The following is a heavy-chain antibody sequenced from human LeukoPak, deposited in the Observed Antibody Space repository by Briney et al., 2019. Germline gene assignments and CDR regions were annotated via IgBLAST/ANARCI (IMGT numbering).Heavy chain of an antibody. D-gene: IGHD3-9*01. CDR3: ARQYYDILTGWVEVNWFDP. CDR1: GGSISSSSYY. CDR2: IYYSGST. V-gene: IGHV4-39*01. Sequence: PSETLSLTCTVSGGSISSSSYYWGWIRQPPGKGLEWIGSIYYSGSTYYNPSLKSQVTISVDTSKNQFSLKLSSVTAADTAVYYCARQYYDILTGWVEVNWFDPWGQGTLVTVSS. J-gene: IGHJ5*02.